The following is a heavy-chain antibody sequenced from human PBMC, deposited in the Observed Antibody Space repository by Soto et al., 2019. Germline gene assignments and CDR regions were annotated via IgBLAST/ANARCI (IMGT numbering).Heavy chain of an antibody. CDR2: IYYSGST. Sequence: SETLSLTCTVSGGSISSSSYYWGWIRQPPGKGLEWIGSIYYSGSTYYNPSLKSRVTISVDTSKNQLSLKLSSVTAADTAVYYCVRLRGYWISTGCHGSYAMYVWGQGTAVTVSS. V-gene: IGHV4-39*01. CDR1: GGSISSSSYY. CDR3: VRLRGYWISTGCHGSYAMYV. D-gene: IGHD2-2*01. J-gene: IGHJ6*02.